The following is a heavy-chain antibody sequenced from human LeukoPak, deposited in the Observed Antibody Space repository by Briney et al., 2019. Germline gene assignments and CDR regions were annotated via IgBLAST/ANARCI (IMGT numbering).Heavy chain of an antibody. CDR3: ASDGYRTGGFDY. V-gene: IGHV1-24*01. CDR2: FDPEDGET. Sequence: ASVKVSCKVSGYTLTELSMHWVRQAPGKGLEWMGGFDPEDGETTYAQKFQGRVTMTRDTSTSTVYMELSSLRSEDTAVYYCASDGYRTGGFDYWGQGTLVTVSS. J-gene: IGHJ4*02. D-gene: IGHD5-18*01. CDR1: GYTLTELS.